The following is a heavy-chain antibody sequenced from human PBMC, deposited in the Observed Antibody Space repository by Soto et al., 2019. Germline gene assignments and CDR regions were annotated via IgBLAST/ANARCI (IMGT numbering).Heavy chain of an antibody. CDR3: ARDGDLRSDFWSGPLGGGWFDP. CDR1: GGTFSNSA. J-gene: IGHJ5*02. CDR2: IIPIFGST. Sequence: QVQLVQSGAEVRKPGSSVKVSCKASGGTFSNSAITWVRQAPGQGLEWVGGIIPIFGSTNYAQKFQGRVTITADESTSTAYMELSSLTSEGTAVYYCARDGDLRSDFWSGPLGGGWFDPWGQGTIVTVSS. D-gene: IGHD3-3*01. V-gene: IGHV1-69*12.